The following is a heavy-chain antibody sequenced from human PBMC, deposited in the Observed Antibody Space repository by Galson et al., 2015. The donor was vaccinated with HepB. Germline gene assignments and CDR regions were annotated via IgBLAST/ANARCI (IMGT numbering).Heavy chain of an antibody. Sequence: SLRLSCAASGFNFNSYSMNWVRQAPGKGPEWLSYISGTSGTIYNADSVKGRFTISRDNAKNLLYLQMNSLRDEDTAVYYCVRDGKYFNGMDAWGQGTTVTVSS. CDR2: ISGTSGTI. V-gene: IGHV3-48*02. CDR3: VRDGKYFNGMDA. D-gene: IGHD2/OR15-2a*01. CDR1: GFNFNSYS. J-gene: IGHJ6*02.